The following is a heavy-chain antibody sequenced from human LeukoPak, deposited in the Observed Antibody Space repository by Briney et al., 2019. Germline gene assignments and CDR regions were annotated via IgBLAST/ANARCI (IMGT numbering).Heavy chain of an antibody. CDR2: IYHSGST. CDR3: ARRGGSYWAYYFDY. Sequence: PSETLSLTCAVSGGSISSSNWWSWVRQPPGKGLEWIGEIYHSGSTNYNLSLKSRVTISVDTSKNQFSLKLSSVTAADTAVYYCARRGGSYWAYYFDYWGQGTLVTVSS. CDR1: GGSISSSNW. D-gene: IGHD1-26*01. V-gene: IGHV4-4*02. J-gene: IGHJ4*02.